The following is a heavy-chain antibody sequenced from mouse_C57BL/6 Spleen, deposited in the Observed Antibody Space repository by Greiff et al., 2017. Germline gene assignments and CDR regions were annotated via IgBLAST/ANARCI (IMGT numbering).Heavy chain of an antibody. CDR3: ARQEDGYYGAWFAY. J-gene: IGHJ3*01. CDR1: GYTFTSYW. Sequence: QVQLQPSGAELVRPGSSVKLSCKASGYTFTSYWMHWVKQRPIQGLEWIGNIDPSDSETHYNQKFKDKATLTVDKSSSTAYMQLSSLTSEDSAVYYCARQEDGYYGAWFAYWGQGTLVTVSA. CDR2: IDPSDSET. D-gene: IGHD2-3*01. V-gene: IGHV1-52*01.